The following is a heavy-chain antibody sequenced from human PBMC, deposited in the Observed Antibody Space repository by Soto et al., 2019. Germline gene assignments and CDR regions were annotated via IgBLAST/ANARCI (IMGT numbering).Heavy chain of an antibody. J-gene: IGHJ4*02. D-gene: IGHD3-22*01. CDR3: ERHSIWLLLSDY. V-gene: IGHV4-39*01. CDR2: IYYTGNT. Sequence: PSETLSLTCAVSGGSISKSNYYWGWFRQPPGKGLEWIGSIYYTGNTYYNPSLKSRVTISVDTSKNQFSLKLDPVTAADTAVYFCERHSIWLLLSDYWGQGSLVTVSS. CDR1: GGSISKSNYY.